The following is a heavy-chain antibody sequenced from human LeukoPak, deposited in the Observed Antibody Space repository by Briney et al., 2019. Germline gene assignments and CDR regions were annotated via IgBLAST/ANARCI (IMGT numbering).Heavy chain of an antibody. CDR2: IFHIGVT. CDR3: ARGGRGAFDI. Sequence: SGTLSLTCAVSGGSISSDHWWSWVRQPPGKSLEWIGEIFHIGVTNYKPSLKSRVSMSVDNSRHQFSLNLRSVTAADTAVYFCARGGRGAFDIWGPGTKVIVSS. CDR1: GGSISSDHW. V-gene: IGHV4-4*02. J-gene: IGHJ3*02.